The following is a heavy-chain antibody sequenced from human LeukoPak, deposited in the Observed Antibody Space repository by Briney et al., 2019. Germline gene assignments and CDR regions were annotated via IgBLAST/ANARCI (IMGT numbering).Heavy chain of an antibody. Sequence: PSETLSLTCAVYGVSFSGYYWSWIRQPPGKGLEWIGEINHSGSTNYNPSLKSRVTISVDTSKNQFSLKLSSVTAADTAVYYCASRGTGGDGYSRYWGQGTLVTVSS. CDR2: INHSGST. V-gene: IGHV4-34*01. D-gene: IGHD5-24*01. J-gene: IGHJ4*02. CDR1: GVSFSGYY. CDR3: ASRGTGGDGYSRY.